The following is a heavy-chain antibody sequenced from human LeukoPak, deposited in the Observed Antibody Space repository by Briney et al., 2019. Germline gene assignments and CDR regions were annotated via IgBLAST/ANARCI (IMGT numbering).Heavy chain of an antibody. V-gene: IGHV3-33*01. CDR1: GFTFSSYG. CDR2: IWYDGSNK. D-gene: IGHD1-26*01. CDR3: ARAPGGGSYSFDY. J-gene: IGHJ4*02. Sequence: PGRSLRLSCAASGFTFSSYGMHWVRQAPGKGLEWVAVIWYDGSNKYYADSVKGRFTISRDNSKNTLYLQMNSLRAGDTAVYYCARAPGGGSYSFDYWGQGTLVTVSS.